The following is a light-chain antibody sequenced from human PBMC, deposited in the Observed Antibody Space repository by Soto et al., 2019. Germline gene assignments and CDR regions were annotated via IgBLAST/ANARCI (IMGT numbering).Light chain of an antibody. CDR2: DAS. CDR1: QSVKTF. J-gene: IGKJ1*01. CDR3: QQYGNSPWT. V-gene: IGKV3-11*01. Sequence: EMVLTQSPATVSLWPVGRASLSFMASQSVKTFLVWYQQRPGQAPRLLIHDASHRAAGIPARFSGSGFGTDFTLTISSLEPEDAAVYYCQQYGNSPWTFGHGTKADIK.